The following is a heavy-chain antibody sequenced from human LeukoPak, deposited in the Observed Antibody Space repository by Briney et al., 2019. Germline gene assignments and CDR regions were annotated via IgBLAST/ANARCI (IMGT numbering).Heavy chain of an antibody. CDR3: ARVYGVSSGYYLHSPDY. CDR1: GYTFTGYY. J-gene: IGHJ4*02. V-gene: IGHV1-2*02. CDR2: INPNSGGT. Sequence: ASEKVSCKASGYTFTGYYMHWVRQAPGQGLEWMGWINPNSGGTNYAQKFQGRVTMTRDTSISTAYMELSRLRSDDTAVYYCARVYGVSSGYYLHSPDYWGQGTLVTVSS. D-gene: IGHD3-22*01.